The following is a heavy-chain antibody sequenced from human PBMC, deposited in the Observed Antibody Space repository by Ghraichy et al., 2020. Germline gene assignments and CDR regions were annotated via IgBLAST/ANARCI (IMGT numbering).Heavy chain of an antibody. Sequence: SETLSLTCAVYGGSFSGYYWSWIRQPPGKGLEWIGEINHSGSTNYNPSLKSRVTISVDTSKNQFSLKLSSVTAADTAVYYCARACTWPQNGGAARLDYWGQGTLVTVSS. CDR3: ARACTWPQNGGAARLDY. J-gene: IGHJ4*02. CDR2: INHSGST. D-gene: IGHD6-6*01. CDR1: GGSFSGYY. V-gene: IGHV4-34*01.